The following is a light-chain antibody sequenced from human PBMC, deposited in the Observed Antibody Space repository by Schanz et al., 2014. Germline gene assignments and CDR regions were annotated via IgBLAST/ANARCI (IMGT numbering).Light chain of an antibody. CDR3: QQYGSSPTWT. CDR2: GAS. V-gene: IGKV3-20*01. J-gene: IGKJ1*01. Sequence: EIVLTQSPGTLSLSPGERATLSCRASQSVSSNYLAWYQQKPGQAPRRLIYGASYRATGIPDRFSGSGSGTDFTLTISRLEPEDFAVYYCQQYGSSPTWTFGQGTKVEIK. CDR1: QSVSSNY.